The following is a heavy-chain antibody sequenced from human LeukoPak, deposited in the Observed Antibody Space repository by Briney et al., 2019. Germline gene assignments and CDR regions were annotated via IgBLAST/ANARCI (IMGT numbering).Heavy chain of an antibody. D-gene: IGHD2-15*01. J-gene: IGHJ4*02. Sequence: GGSLRLSCAASGFTFSSYSMNWVRQAPGKGLEWVSYISSSSSTIYYADSVKGRFTISRDNAKNSLYLQMNSLRAEDTAVYYCAGQGGNFDYWGQGTLVTVSS. CDR2: ISSSSSTI. CDR1: GFTFSSYS. V-gene: IGHV3-48*01. CDR3: AGQGGNFDY.